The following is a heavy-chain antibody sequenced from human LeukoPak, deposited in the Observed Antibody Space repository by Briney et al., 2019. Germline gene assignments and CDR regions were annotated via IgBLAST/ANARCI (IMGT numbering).Heavy chain of an antibody. D-gene: IGHD6-13*01. CDR2: IFYSGYT. CDR3: ARESGNSWADY. Sequence: KTSETLSLTCTVSGDSITNYYWSWIRQPPGKGLEWIGYIFYSGYTNYNPSLKSRVTISVDTSKNQFSLKLSSVTAADTAVYYCARESGNSWADYWGQGTLVTVSS. V-gene: IGHV4-59*01. J-gene: IGHJ4*02. CDR1: GDSITNYY.